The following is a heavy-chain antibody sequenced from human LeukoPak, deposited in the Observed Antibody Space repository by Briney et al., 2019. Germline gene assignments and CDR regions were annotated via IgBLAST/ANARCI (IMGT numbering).Heavy chain of an antibody. CDR1: GGSISSYY. V-gene: IGHV4-59*01. D-gene: IGHD6-19*01. CDR2: TYYSGST. Sequence: SETLSLTCTVSGGSISSYYWSWIRQPPGKGLEWIGYTYYSGSTNYNPSLKSRVTISVDTSKNQFSLKLSSVTAADTAVYYCARGVAVAGYYYGMDVWGQGTTVTVSS. CDR3: ARGVAVAGYYYGMDV. J-gene: IGHJ6*02.